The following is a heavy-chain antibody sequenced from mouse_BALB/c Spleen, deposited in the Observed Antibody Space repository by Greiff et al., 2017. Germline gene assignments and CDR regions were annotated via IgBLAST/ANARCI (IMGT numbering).Heavy chain of an antibody. D-gene: IGHD1-1*01. Sequence: VQLQQPGAELVKPGASVKLSCKASGYTFTSYWMHWVKQRPGQGLEWIGEIDPSDSYTNYNQKFKGKATLTVDKSSSTAYMQLSSLTSEDSAVYYCARKYGSSFYYFDYWGQGTTLTVSS. CDR3: ARKYGSSFYYFDY. V-gene: IGHV1-69*02. J-gene: IGHJ2*01. CDR2: IDPSDSYT. CDR1: GYTFTSYW.